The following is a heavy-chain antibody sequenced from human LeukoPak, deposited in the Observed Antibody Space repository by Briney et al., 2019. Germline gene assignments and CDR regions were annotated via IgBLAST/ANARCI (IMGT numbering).Heavy chain of an antibody. CDR1: GFTLDDYA. J-gene: IGHJ2*01. CDR3: AKGGGIPAYDWYFDL. D-gene: IGHD3-16*01. CDR2: ISWNSGSI. V-gene: IGHV3-9*01. Sequence: GGSLRLSCAASGFTLDDYAMHWVRQAPGKGLEWVSGISWNSGSIGYADSVKGRFTISRDNAKNSLYLQMNSLRAEDTALYYCAKGGGIPAYDWYFDLWGRGALVTVSS.